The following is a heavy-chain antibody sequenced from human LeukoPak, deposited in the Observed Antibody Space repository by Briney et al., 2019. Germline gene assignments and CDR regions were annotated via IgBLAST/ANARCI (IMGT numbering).Heavy chain of an antibody. Sequence: PGGSLRLSCAASGFTFSTYDMNWVRQAPGKGLEWISYITSSGTTYYADSVKGRFTISRDNAKNSLHMQLNSLRAEDTAVYYCARDPIVVVTAPSGGGFDIWGQGTMVTVSS. J-gene: IGHJ3*02. CDR3: ARDPIVVVTAPSGGGFDI. D-gene: IGHD2-21*02. CDR1: GFTFSTYD. V-gene: IGHV3-48*03. CDR2: ITSSGTT.